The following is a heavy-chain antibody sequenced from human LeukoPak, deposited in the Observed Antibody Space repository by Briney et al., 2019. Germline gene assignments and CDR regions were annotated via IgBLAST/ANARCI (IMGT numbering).Heavy chain of an antibody. V-gene: IGHV3-7*01. CDR2: IKEDGSEK. CDR1: GFSYYTSW. J-gene: IGHJ4*02. Sequence: GGSLRLSCAASGFSYYTSWMSWVRQAPGKVLEWVANIKEDGSEKYYVDSVKGRFTISRDNATNSLYLQMDRPRAEATAVYYCARYSGPFPRFDYWGQGSLITVSS. CDR3: ARYSGPFPRFDY. D-gene: IGHD1-26*01.